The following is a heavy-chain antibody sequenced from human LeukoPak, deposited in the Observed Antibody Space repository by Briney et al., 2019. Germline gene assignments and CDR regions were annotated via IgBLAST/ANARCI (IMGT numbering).Heavy chain of an antibody. D-gene: IGHD3-22*01. Sequence: GGSLRLSCAASGFSFSTYSLNWVRQAPGKGLEWVSSISSSSTYIYYADSVKGRFTVSRDNAKNSLTLQMNSLRAEDTAVYYCARDLKYYDSSGFDYWGQGTLVTVSS. J-gene: IGHJ4*02. CDR3: ARDLKYYDSSGFDY. V-gene: IGHV3-21*01. CDR1: GFSFSTYS. CDR2: ISSSSTYI.